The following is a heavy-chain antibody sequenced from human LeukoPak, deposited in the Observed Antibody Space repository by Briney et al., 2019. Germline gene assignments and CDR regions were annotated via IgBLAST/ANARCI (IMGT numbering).Heavy chain of an antibody. Sequence: GGPLRLPCAAFGFPFSSYRINWVGQAPGKGLEWVSSISSSSSYIYYADSVKGRFTISRDNAKNSLYLQMNSLRAEDTAVYYCARDDDSMDVWGKGTTVTVSS. CDR3: ARDDDSMDV. CDR1: GFPFSSYR. V-gene: IGHV3-21*01. D-gene: IGHD3-3*01. CDR2: ISSSSSYI. J-gene: IGHJ6*04.